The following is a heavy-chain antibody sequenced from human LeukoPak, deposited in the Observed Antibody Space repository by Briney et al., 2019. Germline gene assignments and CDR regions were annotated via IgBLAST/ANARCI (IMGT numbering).Heavy chain of an antibody. D-gene: IGHD6-6*01. CDR3: RFEYSSSSGLFDY. V-gene: IGHV3-30*03. Sequence: GGSLRLSCAASGFTFSSYGMHWVRQAPGKGLEWVAVISYDGSNKYYADSVKGRFTISRDNSKNTLYLQMNSLRAEDTAVYYCRFEYSSSSGLFDYWGQGTLVTVSS. CDR2: ISYDGSNK. CDR1: GFTFSSYG. J-gene: IGHJ4*02.